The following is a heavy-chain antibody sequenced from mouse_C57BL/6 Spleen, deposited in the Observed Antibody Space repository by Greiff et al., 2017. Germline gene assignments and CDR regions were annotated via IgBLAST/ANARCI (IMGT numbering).Heavy chain of an antibody. CDR2: INPNNGGT. Sequence: EVQLQQSGPELVKPGASVKISCKASGYTFTDYYMNWVKQSHGKSLEWIGDINPNNGGTSYNQKFKGKATLTVDKSSSTAYMELRSLTSEDSAVYYYARSHITTVVAPDVWGTGTTVTVSS. J-gene: IGHJ1*03. V-gene: IGHV1-26*01. D-gene: IGHD1-1*01. CDR1: GYTFTDYY. CDR3: ARSHITTVVAPDV.